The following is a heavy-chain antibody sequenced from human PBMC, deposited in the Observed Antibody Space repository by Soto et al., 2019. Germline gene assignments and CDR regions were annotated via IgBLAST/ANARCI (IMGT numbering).Heavy chain of an antibody. CDR2: MNPNSGNT. D-gene: IGHD3-22*01. V-gene: IGHV1-8*01. CDR3: AREYYDSSAHGTYYYVMDV. Sequence: ASVKVSCKASGYTFTSYDINWVRQATGQGIDWMGWMNPNSGNTGYAQKFQGRVTMTRNTSISTAYMELSSLRSEDTAVYYCAREYYDSSAHGTYYYVMDVWGQGTTVTVSS. J-gene: IGHJ6*02. CDR1: GYTFTSYD.